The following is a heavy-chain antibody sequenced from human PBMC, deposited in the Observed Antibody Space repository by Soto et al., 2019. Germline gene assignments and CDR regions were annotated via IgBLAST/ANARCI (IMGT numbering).Heavy chain of an antibody. D-gene: IGHD1-20*01. J-gene: IGHJ4*02. CDR3: ARHQRYNWNFDY. Sequence: SETLSLTCTVSGGSISSYYWSWIRQPPGKGLEWIGYIYYSGSTNYNPSLKSRVTISVDTSKNQFSLKLSSVTAADTAVYYCARHQRYNWNFDYWGQGTLVTVSS. V-gene: IGHV4-59*01. CDR2: IYYSGST. CDR1: GGSISSYY.